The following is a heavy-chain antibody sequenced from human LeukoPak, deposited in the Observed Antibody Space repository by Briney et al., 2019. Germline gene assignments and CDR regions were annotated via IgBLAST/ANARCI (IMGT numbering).Heavy chain of an antibody. CDR3: ARVVDTHFDY. V-gene: IGHV3-74*01. J-gene: IGHJ4*02. Sequence: GGSLRLSCAASGFTFSSYWMHWVRPALGKGLVRVSRIKSDGSTTAYADSVKGRYTISTDNATNTLYMQMNSLRDEDTAVYYCARVVDTHFDYWGQGTLVNVSS. D-gene: IGHD5-18*01. CDR1: GFTFSSYW. CDR2: IKSDGSTT.